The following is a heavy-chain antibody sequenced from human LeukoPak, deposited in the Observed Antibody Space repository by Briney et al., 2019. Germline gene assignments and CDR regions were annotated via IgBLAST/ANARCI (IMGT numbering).Heavy chain of an antibody. CDR3: ARDRYY. CDR1: VGTFINYA. Sequence: SVTVSCKSSVGTFINYAISWVRQAPGQGLEWMGRIIPIFGTANYAQKFQGRVTITADKSTSTAYMELSSLRSEDTAVYHCARDRYYWGQGTLVTVSS. J-gene: IGHJ4*02. CDR2: IIPIFGTA. V-gene: IGHV1-69*06.